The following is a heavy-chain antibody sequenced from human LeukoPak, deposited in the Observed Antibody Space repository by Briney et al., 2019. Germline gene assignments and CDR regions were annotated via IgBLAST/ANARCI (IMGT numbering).Heavy chain of an antibody. CDR3: ARDRGIAVAGTSAFDI. CDR1: GFTFSSYS. V-gene: IGHV3-21*01. J-gene: IGHJ3*02. Sequence: GGSLRLSCAASGFTFSSYSMNWVRQAPGKGLEWVSSISSSSSYIYYADSVKGRFTISRDNAKNSLYLQMNSLRAEDTAVYYCARDRGIAVAGTSAFDIWGQGTMVAVSS. CDR2: ISSSSSYI. D-gene: IGHD6-19*01.